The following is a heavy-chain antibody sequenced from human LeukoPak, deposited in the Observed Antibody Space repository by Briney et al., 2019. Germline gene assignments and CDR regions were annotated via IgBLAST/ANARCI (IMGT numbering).Heavy chain of an antibody. CDR3: AKAEVLYCSSTSCYYYYYMDV. CDR2: IGSSGDRR. CDR1: EFMFSSYG. D-gene: IGHD2-2*01. Sequence: GGSLRLSCAASEFMFSSYGMSWVRQAPGKGLEWVSAIGSSGDRRFYADSVKGRFTISRDNSKNTLYLQMNSLRAEDTAVYYCAKAEVLYCSSTSCYYYYYMDVRGKGTTVTVSS. J-gene: IGHJ6*03. V-gene: IGHV3-23*01.